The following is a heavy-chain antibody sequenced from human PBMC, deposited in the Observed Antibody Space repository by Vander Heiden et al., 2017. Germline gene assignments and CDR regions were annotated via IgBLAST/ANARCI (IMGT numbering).Heavy chain of an antibody. CDR3: ARDSGGDHVWFDP. D-gene: IGHD3-10*01. CDR2: IYYSGST. CDR1: GGSISRYY. J-gene: IGHJ5*02. Sequence: QLQLQESGPGLVKPSQTLSLTCTASGGSISRYYWSWIRQPPGKGLEWIGYIYYSGSTNYNPSLKSRVTISVDTSKNQFSLKLSSVTAADTAVYYCARDSGGDHVWFDPWGQGTLVTVSS. V-gene: IGHV4-59*01.